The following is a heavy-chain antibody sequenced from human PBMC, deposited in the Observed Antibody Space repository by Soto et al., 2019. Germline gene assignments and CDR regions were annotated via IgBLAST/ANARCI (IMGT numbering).Heavy chain of an antibody. Sequence: GGSLRLSCAASGFTFSNAWMSWVRRAPGKGLEWVGRIKSKTDGGTTDYAAPVKGRFTISRDDSKNTLYLQMNSLKTEDTAVYYCTKDPPLYDSSGYAHSNSGMDVWGKGTTVTISS. CDR2: IKSKTDGGTT. CDR1: GFTFSNAW. CDR3: TKDPPLYDSSGYAHSNSGMDV. V-gene: IGHV3-15*01. D-gene: IGHD3-22*01. J-gene: IGHJ6*04.